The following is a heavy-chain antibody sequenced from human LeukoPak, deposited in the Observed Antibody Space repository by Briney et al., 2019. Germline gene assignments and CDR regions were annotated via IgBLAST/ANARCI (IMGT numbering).Heavy chain of an antibody. CDR1: GFTFSNYS. V-gene: IGHV3-21*01. CDR3: ARGGDIEAQMDV. Sequence: GGSLRLSCAASGFTFSNYSMNWVRQAPGKGLEWVSSISSSGRYIYYADSVKGRFTISRDNAKKSVYLQMNSLRAEDTTVYYCARGGDIEAQMDVWGKGTRSPSPQ. CDR2: ISSSGRYI. D-gene: IGHD2-15*01. J-gene: IGHJ6*04.